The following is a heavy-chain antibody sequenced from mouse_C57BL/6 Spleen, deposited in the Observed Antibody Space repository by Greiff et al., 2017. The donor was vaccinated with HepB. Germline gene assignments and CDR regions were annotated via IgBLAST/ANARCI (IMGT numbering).Heavy chain of an antibody. Sequence: EVKLEESGGGLVQPKGSLKLSCAASGFSFNTYAMNWVRQAPEKGLEWVARIRSKSNNYATYYADSVKDRFTISRDDSESMLYLQMNNLKTEDTAMYYCVRNDYGDWYFDVWGTGTTVTVSS. J-gene: IGHJ1*03. CDR1: GFSFNTYA. D-gene: IGHD2-4*01. V-gene: IGHV10-1*01. CDR3: VRNDYGDWYFDV. CDR2: IRSKSNNYAT.